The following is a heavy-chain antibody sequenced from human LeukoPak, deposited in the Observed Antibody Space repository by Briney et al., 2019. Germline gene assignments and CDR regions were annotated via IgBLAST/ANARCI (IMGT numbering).Heavy chain of an antibody. Sequence: GGSLRLSCAASGFTFTSYYMHWVRQAPGQGLEWMGIINPSGGSTSYAQKFQGRVTMTRDTSTSTVYMELSSLRSEDTAVYYCARGPSRGVLDYWGQGTLVTVSS. J-gene: IGHJ4*02. CDR3: ARGPSRGVLDY. V-gene: IGHV1-46*01. CDR2: INPSGGST. CDR1: GFTFTSYY. D-gene: IGHD3-10*01.